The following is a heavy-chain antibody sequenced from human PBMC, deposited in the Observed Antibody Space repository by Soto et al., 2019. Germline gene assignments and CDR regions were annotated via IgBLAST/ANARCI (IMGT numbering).Heavy chain of an antibody. CDR2: MNPNSGNT. J-gene: IGHJ6*03. D-gene: IGHD2-15*01. V-gene: IGHV1-8*01. CDR3: ARGRLRYCSGGSCYFSMSYYMDV. Sequence: QVQLVQSGAEVKKPGASVKVSCKASGYTFTSYDINWVRQATGQGLEWMGWMNPNSGNTGYAQKFQGRGTMTRHTSICTAYMELSSPRSEDTAVYYCARGRLRYCSGGSCYFSMSYYMDVWGKGTTVTVSS. CDR1: GYTFTSYD.